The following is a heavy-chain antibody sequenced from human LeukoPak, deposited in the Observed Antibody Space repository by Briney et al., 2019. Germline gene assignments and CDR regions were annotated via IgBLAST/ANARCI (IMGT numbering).Heavy chain of an antibody. CDR2: IYYSGST. D-gene: IGHD3-22*01. J-gene: IGHJ4*02. CDR1: GGSISSSSYY. Sequence: PSETLSLTCTVSGGSISSSSYYWGWIRQPPGKGLEWIGSIYYSGSTYYNPSLKSRVTISVDTSKNQFSLKLSSVTAADTAVYYCARDEGYYDSSGLFDYWGQGTLSPSPQ. CDR3: ARDEGYYDSSGLFDY. V-gene: IGHV4-39*07.